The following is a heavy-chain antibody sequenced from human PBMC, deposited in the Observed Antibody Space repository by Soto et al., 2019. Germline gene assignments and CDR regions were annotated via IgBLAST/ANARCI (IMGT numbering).Heavy chain of an antibody. CDR1: GYTFTTYG. CDR2: ISPYNGNT. CDR3: AREVGYCSGGSCHSGGWLEP. Sequence: QVQLVQSGAEVKKPGASVKVSCKTSGYTFTTYGVSWVRQAPGQGLEWMGWISPYNGNTNYAQRLQGRVTLTTDTSTKTAYMELMSLRSDDTALYYCAREVGYCSGGSCHSGGWLEPWGQGTLVTVSS. V-gene: IGHV1-18*01. D-gene: IGHD2-15*01. J-gene: IGHJ5*02.